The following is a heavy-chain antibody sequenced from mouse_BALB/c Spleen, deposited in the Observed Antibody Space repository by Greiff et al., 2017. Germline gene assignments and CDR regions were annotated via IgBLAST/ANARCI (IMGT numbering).Heavy chain of an antibody. CDR2: ISYDGSN. CDR1: GYSITSGYY. V-gene: IGHV3-6*02. Sequence: EVQLQESGPGLVKPSQSLSLTCSVTGYSITSGYYWNWIRQFPGNKLEWMGYISYDGSNNYNPSLKNRISITRDTSKNQFFLKLNSVTTEDTATYYCASGGYYYAMDYWCQGTSVTVSS. CDR3: ASGGYYYAMDY. J-gene: IGHJ4*01. D-gene: IGHD2-2*01.